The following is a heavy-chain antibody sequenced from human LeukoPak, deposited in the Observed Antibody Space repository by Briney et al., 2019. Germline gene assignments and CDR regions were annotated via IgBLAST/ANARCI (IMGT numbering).Heavy chain of an antibody. J-gene: IGHJ6*03. CDR1: RFTFSSYS. Sequence: PGGSLRLSCAASRFTFSSYSMNWVRQAPGKGLEWVSYISSSSSTIYYADSVKGRFTISRDNAKNSLYLQMNSLRAEDTAVYYCASLMTTATYYYYYYMDVWGKGTTVTVSS. V-gene: IGHV3-48*01. D-gene: IGHD4-11*01. CDR2: ISSSSSTI. CDR3: ASLMTTATYYYYYYMDV.